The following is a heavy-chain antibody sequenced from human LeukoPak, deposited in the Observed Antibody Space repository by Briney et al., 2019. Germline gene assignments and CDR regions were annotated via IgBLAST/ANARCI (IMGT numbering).Heavy chain of an antibody. V-gene: IGHV4-34*01. J-gene: IGHJ4*02. D-gene: IGHD5-18*01. CDR1: GGSFSGYY. Sequence: SETLSLTCAVYGGSFSGYYWSWIRQPPGKGLEWIGEINHSGSTNYNPSLKSRVTISVDTSKNQFSLKLSSVTAADTAVYYCARGYSYGCEGYWGQGTLVTVSS. CDR2: INHSGST. CDR3: ARGYSYGCEGY.